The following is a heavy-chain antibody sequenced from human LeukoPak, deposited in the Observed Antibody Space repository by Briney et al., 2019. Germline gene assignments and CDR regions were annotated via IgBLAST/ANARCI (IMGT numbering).Heavy chain of an antibody. Sequence: SVKVSCKASGGTFSSYAISWVRQAPGQGLEWMGGIIPIFGTANYAQKFQGRVTITADESTSTAYMELSSLRSEDTAVYYCAKTRGSNYYYYYMDVWGKGTTVTVSS. D-gene: IGHD3-10*01. CDR2: IIPIFGTA. J-gene: IGHJ6*03. V-gene: IGHV1-69*01. CDR3: AKTRGSNYYYYYMDV. CDR1: GGTFSSYA.